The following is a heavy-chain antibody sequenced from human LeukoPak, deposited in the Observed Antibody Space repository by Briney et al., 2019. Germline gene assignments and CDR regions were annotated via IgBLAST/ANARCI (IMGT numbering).Heavy chain of an antibody. D-gene: IGHD6-13*01. V-gene: IGHV1-69*05. CDR2: IIPIFGTA. Sequence: SVKVSCKAAGGTVSSYAISWGRQAPGQGLEWRGGIIPIFGTANYAQKFQGRVTITTDESTSTAYMELSTLRSEDTPVYYCPRVRGGYSSSSYYFDYWGQGTLVTVSS. J-gene: IGHJ4*02. CDR3: PRVRGGYSSSSYYFDY. CDR1: GGTVSSYA.